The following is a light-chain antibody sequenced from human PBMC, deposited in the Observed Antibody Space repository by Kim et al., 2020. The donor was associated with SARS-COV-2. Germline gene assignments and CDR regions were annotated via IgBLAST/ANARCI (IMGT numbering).Light chain of an antibody. CDR3: QQYHRWPLT. CDR2: GAS. V-gene: IGKV3-15*01. Sequence: ETVMTQSPATLSVSPGERVTLSCRADQSISNDLAWYHKKPGQAPGLLIYGASTRATGVPARFSGSGSGTELTLTISSLQSEDFAVYYCQQYHRWPLTFGGGTKVDIK. J-gene: IGKJ4*01. CDR1: QSISND.